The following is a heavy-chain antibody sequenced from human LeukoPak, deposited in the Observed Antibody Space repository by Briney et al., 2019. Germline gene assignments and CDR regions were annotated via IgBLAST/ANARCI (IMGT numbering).Heavy chain of an antibody. D-gene: IGHD2-15*01. CDR3: ARDRSYPPQLLRDYYYYMDV. CDR2: ISAYNGNT. Sequence: ASVKVSCKASSYTFTSYGISWVRQAPGQGLEWMGWISAYNGNTNYAQKLQGRVTMTTDTSTSTAYMELRSLRSDDTAVYYCARDRSYPPQLLRDYYYYMDVWGKGTTVTVSS. J-gene: IGHJ6*03. CDR1: SYTFTSYG. V-gene: IGHV1-18*01.